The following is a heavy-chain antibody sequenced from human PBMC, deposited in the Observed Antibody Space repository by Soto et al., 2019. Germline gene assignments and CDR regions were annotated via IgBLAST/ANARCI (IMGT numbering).Heavy chain of an antibody. CDR3: ARGGSGWYKDGMDV. Sequence: QVQLVESGGGVVQXGXSLRLSCAASGFTFSSYAMHWVRQAPGKGLEWVAVISYDGSNKYYADSVKGRFTISRDNSKNTLYLQRNSLRAEDTAVYYCARGGSGWYKDGMDVWGQGTTVTVSS. V-gene: IGHV3-30-3*01. D-gene: IGHD6-19*01. CDR1: GFTFSSYA. J-gene: IGHJ6*02. CDR2: ISYDGSNK.